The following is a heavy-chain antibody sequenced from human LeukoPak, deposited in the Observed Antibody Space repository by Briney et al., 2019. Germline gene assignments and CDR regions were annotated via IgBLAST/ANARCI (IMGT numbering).Heavy chain of an antibody. V-gene: IGHV5-51*01. J-gene: IGHJ2*01. CDR1: GYIFTNYW. CDR2: IYPDDSDT. Sequence: GESLKISCKGSGYIFTNYWIGWVRQMPGKGLEWMGIIYPDDSDTKYSPSFQGQVTISADKSISTAYLQWSSLKASDTAMYYCARRDPGGYWYFDLWGRGTLVTVSS. CDR3: ARRDPGGYWYFDL. D-gene: IGHD2-21*02.